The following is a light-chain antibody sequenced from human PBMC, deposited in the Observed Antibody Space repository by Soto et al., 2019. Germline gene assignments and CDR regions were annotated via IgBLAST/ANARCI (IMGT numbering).Light chain of an antibody. V-gene: IGLV1-40*01. CDR2: GNS. J-gene: IGLJ3*02. CDR1: SSNIGAGYD. Sequence: QSVLTQPPSVSGAPGQRVTISCTGSSSNIGAGYDVHWYQQLPGTSPKLLIYGNSNRPSGVPDRFSGSKSGTSASLAITGLQADDEADYYCQSSDSRLSGRVFGGGTELTVL. CDR3: QSSDSRLSGRV.